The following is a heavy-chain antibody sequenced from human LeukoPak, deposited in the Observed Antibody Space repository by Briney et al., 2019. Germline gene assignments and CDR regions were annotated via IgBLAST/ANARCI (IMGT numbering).Heavy chain of an antibody. CDR2: IIFIRGIA. CDR1: VGTFSSYA. D-gene: IGHD5-12*01. Sequence: GSSVKVSCQASVGTFSSYAISWVRQPPGQGLEWMGRIIFIRGIANYAQMFQGRGTITADKSTSTAYMELSSLRAEDTAVYYCARDGVSPMVATAGWFDPWGQGTLVTVSS. V-gene: IGHV1-69*04. CDR3: ARDGVSPMVATAGWFDP. J-gene: IGHJ5*02.